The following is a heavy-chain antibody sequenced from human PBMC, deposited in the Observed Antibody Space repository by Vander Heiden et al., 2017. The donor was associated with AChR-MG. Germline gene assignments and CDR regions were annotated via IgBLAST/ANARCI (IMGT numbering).Heavy chain of an antibody. CDR2: ISSSGSTI. D-gene: IGHD3-10*01. J-gene: IGHJ4*02. Sequence: EVQLVESGGGLVQPGGSLRLSCAASGFTLSSYEMNWVRQAPGKGLEWVSYISSSGSTIYYADSVKGRFTISRDNAKNSLYLQMNSLRAEDTAVYYCARDRLGGGSGIGYWGQGTLVTVSS. CDR1: GFTLSSYE. V-gene: IGHV3-48*03. CDR3: ARDRLGGGSGIGY.